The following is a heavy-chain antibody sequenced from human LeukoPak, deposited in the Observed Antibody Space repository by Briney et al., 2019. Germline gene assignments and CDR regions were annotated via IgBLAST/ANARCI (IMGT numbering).Heavy chain of an antibody. CDR1: GDSISSYY. J-gene: IGHJ4*02. V-gene: IGHV4-59*01. Sequence: SETLSLTCTVSGDSISSYYWSWIRQPPGKGLEWIGYISYTGSTNYNPSLKSRVTISVDTSKNQFSLKLSSVTAADTAVYYCARGYYISGRWGQGTLVTVSS. CDR2: ISYTGST. D-gene: IGHD3-10*01. CDR3: ARGYYISGR.